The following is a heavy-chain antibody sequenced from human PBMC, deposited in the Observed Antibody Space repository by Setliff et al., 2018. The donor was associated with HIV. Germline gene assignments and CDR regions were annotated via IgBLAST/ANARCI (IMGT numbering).Heavy chain of an antibody. CDR1: GFIFSNYW. D-gene: IGHD6-19*01. CDR2: INSDGSSI. CDR3: ARHSDWYGNDAFDI. V-gene: IGHV3-74*01. J-gene: IGHJ3*02. Sequence: GESLKISCAASGFIFSNYWMHWVRQAPGKGLVWVSRINSDGSSISYADSVKGRFTISRDNAENTLYLQMNSLRGEDTAVYYCARHSDWYGNDAFDIWGQGTRVTVSS.